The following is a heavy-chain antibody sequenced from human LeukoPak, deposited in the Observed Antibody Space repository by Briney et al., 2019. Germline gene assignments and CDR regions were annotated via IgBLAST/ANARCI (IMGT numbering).Heavy chain of an antibody. CDR3: ARERDTGVFDY. J-gene: IGHJ4*02. V-gene: IGHV3-33*01. CDR2: IWYDGSNK. Sequence: GGSLRLSCAASGFTFSSYGMHWVRQAPGKGLEWVAVIWYDGSNKYCADSVKGRFTISRDNSKNTLYLQMNSLRAEDTAVYYCARERDTGVFDYWGQGTLVTVSS. CDR1: GFTFSSYG.